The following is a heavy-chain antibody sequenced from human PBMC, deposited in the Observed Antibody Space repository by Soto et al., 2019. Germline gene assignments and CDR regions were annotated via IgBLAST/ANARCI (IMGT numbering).Heavy chain of an antibody. V-gene: IGHV1-18*01. Sequence: QVQLVQSGAEVKKPGASVKVSCKASGYTFTSYGITWVRQAPGQGLAWMGWITAYNGNTNYAQNLQGRVTMTTDTSTNTAYMELRSLRSDDTAVYYCEKRRYGSGARDLDYWGQGTLVTVSS. CDR2: ITAYNGNT. CDR3: EKRRYGSGARDLDY. CDR1: GYTFTSYG. J-gene: IGHJ4*02. D-gene: IGHD3-10*01.